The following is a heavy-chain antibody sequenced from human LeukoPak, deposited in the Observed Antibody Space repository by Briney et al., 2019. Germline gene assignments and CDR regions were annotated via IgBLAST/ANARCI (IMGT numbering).Heavy chain of an antibody. CDR1: GGSISSGGYS. D-gene: IGHD3-10*01. CDR2: IYHSGST. V-gene: IGHV4-30-2*01. J-gene: IGHJ2*01. CDR3: AREHSDPRNWYFDL. Sequence: SETLSLTCAVSGGSISSGGYSWSWIRQPPGKGLEWIGYIYHSGSTYYNPSLKSRVTISVDRSKNQFSLKLSSVTAADTAVYYCAREHSDPRNWYFDLWGRGTLVTVSS.